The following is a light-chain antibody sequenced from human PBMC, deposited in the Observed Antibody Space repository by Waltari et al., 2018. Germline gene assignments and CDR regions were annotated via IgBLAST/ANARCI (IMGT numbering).Light chain of an antibody. V-gene: IGLV2-23*02. CDR3: CSYAGSSTSL. CDR1: SSDVGCYNL. J-gene: IGLJ3*02. Sequence: QSALTQPASVSGSPGQSITISCIGTSSDVGCYNLVSWYQQHPGTAPKVMIYEVSKRPSGVSNRFSGSKSGNTASLTISGLQAEDEADYYCCSYAGSSTSLFGGGTKLTVL. CDR2: EVS.